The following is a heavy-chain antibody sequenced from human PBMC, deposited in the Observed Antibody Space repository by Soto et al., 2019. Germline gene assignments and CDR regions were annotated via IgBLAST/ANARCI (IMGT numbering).Heavy chain of an antibody. Sequence: GESLKISCKASGYRFTNYWIGWVRQRPGKALEWMGFIYPADSDTRYSPSSQGQVTFSVDTSTSTAFLQWHSLKASDTAIYFCATGILGFYFDSWGQGTQVTVSS. CDR1: GYRFTNYW. CDR3: ATGILGFYFDS. CDR2: IYPADSDT. J-gene: IGHJ4*02. V-gene: IGHV5-51*01.